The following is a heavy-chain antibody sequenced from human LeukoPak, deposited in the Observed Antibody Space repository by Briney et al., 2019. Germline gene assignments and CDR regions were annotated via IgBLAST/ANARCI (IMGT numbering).Heavy chain of an antibody. V-gene: IGHV3-30*18. CDR1: GFTFSSYG. J-gene: IGHJ6*03. CDR3: AKARKSIYYYYMDV. CDR2: ISYDGSNK. Sequence: GGSLRLSCAASGFTFSSYGMHWVRQAPGKGLEWVAVISYDGSNKYYADSVKGRFTISRDNSKNTLYLQMNSLRAEDTAVYYCAKARKSIYYYYMDVWGKGTTVTVSS. D-gene: IGHD1-14*01.